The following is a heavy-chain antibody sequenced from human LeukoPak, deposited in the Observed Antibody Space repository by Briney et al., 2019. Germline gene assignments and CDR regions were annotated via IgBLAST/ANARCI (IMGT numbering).Heavy chain of an antibody. CDR1: GGSIGSYY. J-gene: IGHJ4*02. CDR3: ALIAVAGRSGGVDY. V-gene: IGHV4-59*08. Sequence: SETLSLTCTVSGGSIGSYYWSWIRQPPGKGLERIGYIYYSGSTNYNPSLKSRVTISVDTSKNQFSLKLSSVTAADTAVYYCALIAVAGRSGGVDYWGQGTLVTVSS. D-gene: IGHD6-19*01. CDR2: IYYSGST.